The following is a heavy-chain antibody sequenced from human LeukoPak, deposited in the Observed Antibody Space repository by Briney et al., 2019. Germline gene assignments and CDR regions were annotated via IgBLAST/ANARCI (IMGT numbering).Heavy chain of an antibody. D-gene: IGHD2-15*01. CDR3: AKEVVYETDYYYYYGMDV. CDR1: GFTFSSYS. J-gene: IGHJ6*02. V-gene: IGHV3-21*04. Sequence: GGSLRLSCAASGFTFSSYSMNWVRQAPGKGLEWVSSISSSSSYIYYADSVKGRFTISRDNAKNSLYLQMNSLRAEDTAVYYCAKEVVYETDYYYYYGMDVWGQGTTVTVSS. CDR2: ISSSSSYI.